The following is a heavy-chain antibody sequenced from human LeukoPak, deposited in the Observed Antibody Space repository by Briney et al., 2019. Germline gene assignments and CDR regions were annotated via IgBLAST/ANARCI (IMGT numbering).Heavy chain of an antibody. CDR1: GGSISSYY. Sequence: SETLSLTCTVSGGSISSYYWSWIRQPAGKGLEWIGRIYTSGSTNYNPSLKSRVTMSVDTSKNQFSLKLSSVTAADTAVYYCARQKRRIVLMVYAPGEDYWGQGTLVTVSS. V-gene: IGHV4-4*07. CDR3: ARQKRRIVLMVYAPGEDY. CDR2: IYTSGST. D-gene: IGHD2-8*01. J-gene: IGHJ4*02.